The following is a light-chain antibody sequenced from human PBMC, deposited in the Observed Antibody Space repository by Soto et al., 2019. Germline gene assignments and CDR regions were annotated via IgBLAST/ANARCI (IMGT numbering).Light chain of an antibody. V-gene: IGLV2-8*01. CDR2: EVN. CDR1: SSDVGGYNY. J-gene: IGLJ1*01. Sequence: QSVLAQPPSASLSPGQSVTISCTGTSSDVGGYNYVSWYQQHPGKAPKLLIYEVNKRPSGVPDRFSGSKSGNTASLTVSGLQAEDEADYYCSSYAGSSRLYVFGIGTKVTVL. CDR3: SSYAGSSRLYV.